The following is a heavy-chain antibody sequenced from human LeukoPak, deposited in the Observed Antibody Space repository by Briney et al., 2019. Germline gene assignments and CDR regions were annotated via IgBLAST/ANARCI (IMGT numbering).Heavy chain of an antibody. CDR1: GGSISSYY. V-gene: IGHV4-4*09. J-gene: IGHJ5*02. CDR2: IYTSGST. CDR3: ARHMIAAPKGATNWFDP. Sequence: SGTLSLTCTVSGGSISSYYWSWIRQPPGKGLEWIGYIYTSGSTNYNPSLKSRVTISVDTSKNQFSLKLSSVTAADTAVYYCARHMIAAPKGATNWFDPWGQGTLVTVSS. D-gene: IGHD6-13*01.